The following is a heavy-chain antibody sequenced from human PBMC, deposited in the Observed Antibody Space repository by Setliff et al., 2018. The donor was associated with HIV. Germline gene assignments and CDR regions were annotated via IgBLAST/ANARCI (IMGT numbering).Heavy chain of an antibody. V-gene: IGHV1-3*01. CDR2: INVALVKT. CDR3: ARENLLISEPGWLDP. Sequence: ASVKVSCKASGYTFAAHPIHWVRQAPGQRLEWMGWINVALVKTKYSQRLQGRVTISSDTSANTVYMELSSLTSEDTAVYYCARENLLISEPGWLDPWGQGTPVTVSS. D-gene: IGHD3-3*02. J-gene: IGHJ5*02. CDR1: GYTFAAHP.